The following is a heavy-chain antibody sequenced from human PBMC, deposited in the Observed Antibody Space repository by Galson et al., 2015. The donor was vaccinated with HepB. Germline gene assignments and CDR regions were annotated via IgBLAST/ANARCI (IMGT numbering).Heavy chain of an antibody. CDR3: TRGDSNFGQI. V-gene: IGHV3-7*04. CDR1: GFTFSNFW. D-gene: IGHD2-21*01. J-gene: IGHJ3*02. Sequence: SLRLSCAASGFTFSNFWMRWVRQAPGKGLEWVASIKQDGSETYYVDSVKGRFTISRDNARNSQYLQMNSLRAEDTALYYCTRGDSNFGQIWGQETMVTVSS. CDR2: IKQDGSET.